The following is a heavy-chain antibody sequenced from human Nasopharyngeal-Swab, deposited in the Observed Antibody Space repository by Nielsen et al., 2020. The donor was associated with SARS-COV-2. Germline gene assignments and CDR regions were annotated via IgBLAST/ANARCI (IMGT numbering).Heavy chain of an antibody. J-gene: IGHJ4*02. CDR2: IIPIFGTA. V-gene: IGHV1-69*13. CDR3: ARSGYSNSDIDY. Sequence: SVKVSCEASGGTFSSYAISWVRQAPGQGLEWMGGIIPIFGTADYAQKFQDRVTITADEPTSTAYMELSSLRSEDTAVYYCARSGYSNSDIDYWGQGTLVTVSS. D-gene: IGHD6-6*01. CDR1: GGTFSSYA.